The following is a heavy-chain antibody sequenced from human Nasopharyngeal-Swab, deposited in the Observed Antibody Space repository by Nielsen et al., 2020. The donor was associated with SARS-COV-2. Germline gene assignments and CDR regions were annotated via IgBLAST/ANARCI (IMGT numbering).Heavy chain of an antibody. CDR1: GGSISSGGYY. Sequence: LRLSCTVSGGSISSGGYYWSWIRQHPGKGLEWIGYIYYSGSTYYSPSLKSRVTISVDTSKNQFSLKLSSVTAADTAVYYCARCYVSDYYYYGMDVWGQGTTVTVSS. V-gene: IGHV4-31*03. D-gene: IGHD3-16*01. CDR2: IYYSGST. CDR3: ARCYVSDYYYYGMDV. J-gene: IGHJ6*02.